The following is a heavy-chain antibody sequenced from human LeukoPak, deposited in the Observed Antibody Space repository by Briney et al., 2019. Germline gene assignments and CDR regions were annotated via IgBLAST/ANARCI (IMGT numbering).Heavy chain of an antibody. J-gene: IGHJ5*02. CDR3: AKDWELGS. CDR2: IYTSGST. CDR1: GGSISSGSYY. V-gene: IGHV4-61*02. D-gene: IGHD1-26*01. Sequence: KTSQTLSLTCTVSGGSISSGSYYWSWIRQPAGKGLEWIGRIYTSGSTNYNPSLESRVTISLDTSKDQFSLKLTSVTAADTAFYYCAKDWELGSWGRGTLVTVSS.